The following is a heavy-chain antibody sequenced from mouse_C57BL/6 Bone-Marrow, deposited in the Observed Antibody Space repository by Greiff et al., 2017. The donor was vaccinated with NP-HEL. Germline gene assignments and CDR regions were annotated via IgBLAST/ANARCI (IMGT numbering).Heavy chain of an antibody. CDR2: INYDGSST. CDR3: ARESITTVVDYFDY. D-gene: IGHD1-1*01. CDR1: GFTFSDYY. V-gene: IGHV5-16*01. Sequence: DVQLVESEGGLVQPGSSMKLSCTASGFTFSDYYMAWVRQVPEKGLEWVANINYDGSSTYYLDSLKSRFIISRDNAKNILYLQMSSLKSEDTATYYCARESITTVVDYFDYWGQGTTLTVSS. J-gene: IGHJ2*01.